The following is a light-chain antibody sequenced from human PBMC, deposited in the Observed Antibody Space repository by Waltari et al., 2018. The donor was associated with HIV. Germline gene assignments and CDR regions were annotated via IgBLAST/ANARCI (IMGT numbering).Light chain of an antibody. J-gene: IGLJ1*01. CDR3: AAWDDSLNGYV. V-gene: IGLV1-44*01. Sequence: QSVLTQPPLASETPGQRVTISCSGSSSNIGSNTVNWYQQYPGAAPKLLIYSNDKRPSGVPDRFSGSKSGTSASLAISGLHSDDEADYYCAAWDDSLNGYVFGTGTKVTFL. CDR1: SSNIGSNT. CDR2: SND.